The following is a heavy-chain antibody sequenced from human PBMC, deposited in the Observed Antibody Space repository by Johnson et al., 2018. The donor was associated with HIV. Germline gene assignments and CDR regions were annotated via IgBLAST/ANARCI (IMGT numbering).Heavy chain of an antibody. Sequence: QVQLVESGGGVVRPGGSLKLSCAASGFTFSDYYMSWIRQAPGKGLEWVAFIRYAGSNKYYADSVKGRFTISRDNSKNTLYLQMNSLRAEDTVVYYCARGDFWSGYPDAFDIWGQGTMVTVSS. D-gene: IGHD3-3*01. CDR2: IRYAGSNK. CDR3: ARGDFWSGYPDAFDI. J-gene: IGHJ3*02. V-gene: IGHV3-30*02. CDR1: GFTFSDYY.